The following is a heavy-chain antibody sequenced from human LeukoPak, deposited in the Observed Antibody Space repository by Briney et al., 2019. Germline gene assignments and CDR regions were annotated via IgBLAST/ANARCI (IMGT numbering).Heavy chain of an antibody. CDR3: ARVLAAAGRKPLINNWFDP. CDR1: GFTFSSYA. Sequence: TGGSLRLSCAASGFTFSSYAMHWVRQAPGKGLEWVAVISYDGSNKYYADSVKGRFTISRDNSKNTLYLQMNSLRAEDTAVYYCARVLAAAGRKPLINNWFDPWGQGTLVTVFS. D-gene: IGHD6-13*01. V-gene: IGHV3-30*01. J-gene: IGHJ5*02. CDR2: ISYDGSNK.